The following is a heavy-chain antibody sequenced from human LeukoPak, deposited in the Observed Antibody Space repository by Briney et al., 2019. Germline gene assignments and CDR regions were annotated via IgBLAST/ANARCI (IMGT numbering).Heavy chain of an antibody. CDR2: IWYDGSNK. CDR3: ATDPPYSSGLDY. V-gene: IGHV3-33*01. J-gene: IGHJ4*02. CDR1: GFAFSSYG. D-gene: IGHD6-19*01. Sequence: GGSLRLSCAASGFAFSSYGMHRGRQAPGQGLELVAVIWYDGSNKYSADSVKGRFTSSRDHSTNPLYLQMNSLRAEGTAVYYCATDPPYSSGLDYWGQGPLVPVSS.